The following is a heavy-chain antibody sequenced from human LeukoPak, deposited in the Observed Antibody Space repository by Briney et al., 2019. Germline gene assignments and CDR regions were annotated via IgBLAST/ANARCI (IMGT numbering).Heavy chain of an antibody. D-gene: IGHD4-17*01. CDR1: GGSFSGYY. J-gene: IGHJ6*02. V-gene: IGHV4-34*01. CDR3: ARGPNRPTTVTQRTYYYYYGMDV. Sequence: SETLSLTCAVYGGSFSGYYWSWIRQPPGKGLEWIGEINHSGSTNYNPSLKSRVTISVDTSKNQFSLKLSSVTAADTAVHYCARGPNRPTTVTQRTYYYYYGMDVWGQGTTVTVSS. CDR2: INHSGST.